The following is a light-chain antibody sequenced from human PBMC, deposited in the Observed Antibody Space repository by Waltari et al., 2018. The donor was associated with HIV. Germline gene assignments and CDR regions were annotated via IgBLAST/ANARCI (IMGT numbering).Light chain of an antibody. Sequence: QSALTQPASVSGSPGQSITISCSGTNSDVGGYNYVHWYQQHPGKAPKLIIIDVSHRPSGIANRFSGSESGNTASLTTSGLQAEDEDDYYCSSYTRSTTLDAVFGTGTKVSVL. J-gene: IGLJ1*01. CDR3: SSYTRSTTLDAV. V-gene: IGLV2-14*03. CDR1: NSDVGGYNY. CDR2: DVS.